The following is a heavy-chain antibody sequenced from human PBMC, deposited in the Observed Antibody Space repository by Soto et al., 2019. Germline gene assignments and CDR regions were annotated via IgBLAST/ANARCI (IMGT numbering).Heavy chain of an antibody. Sequence: AASVKVSCKASGYTFTSYGISWVRQAPGQGLEWMGWISAYNGNTNYAQKLQGRVTMTTDTSTSTAYMELRSLRSDDTAVYYCARGEEGPLLVPYFGYWGQGTLVTVSS. D-gene: IGHD2-8*02. V-gene: IGHV1-18*01. J-gene: IGHJ4*02. CDR1: GYTFTSYG. CDR3: ARGEEGPLLVPYFGY. CDR2: ISAYNGNT.